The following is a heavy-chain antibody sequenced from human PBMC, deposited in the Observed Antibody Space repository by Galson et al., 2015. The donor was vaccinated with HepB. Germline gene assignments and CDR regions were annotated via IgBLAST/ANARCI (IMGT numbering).Heavy chain of an antibody. Sequence: SLRLSCATSGFTISSNYMTWVRQAPGKGLEWVSVIFSGGNTYYADSVKGRFTISRDNSKNTLYLQMNSLRPEDTAVYYCARDQGVYSAPTNDYWGQGILVTVSS. D-gene: IGHD5/OR15-5a*01. CDR3: ARDQGVYSAPTNDY. J-gene: IGHJ4*02. CDR2: IFSGGNT. V-gene: IGHV3-66*02. CDR1: GFTISSNY.